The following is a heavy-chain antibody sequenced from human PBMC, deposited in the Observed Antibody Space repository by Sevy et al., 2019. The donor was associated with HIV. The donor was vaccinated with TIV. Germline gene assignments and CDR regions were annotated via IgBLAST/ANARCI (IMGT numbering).Heavy chain of an antibody. D-gene: IGHD2-21*02. V-gene: IGHV3-23*01. CDR2: ISATGGST. CDR1: GFALRSYT. Sequence: GGSLRLSCGVSGFALRSYTMNWVRQAPGKGLEWVASISATGGSTYYADSVKGRFTISRDVSKSTLYLQMNSLTAEDTAMFYCAKTLQKLPFHPPYFDYWGQGTLVTVSS. J-gene: IGHJ4*02. CDR3: AKTLQKLPFHPPYFDY.